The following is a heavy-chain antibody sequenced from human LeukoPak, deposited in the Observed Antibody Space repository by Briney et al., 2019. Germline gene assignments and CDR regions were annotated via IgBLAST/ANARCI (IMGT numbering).Heavy chain of an antibody. CDR2: ILNDGGST. CDR1: GFTFNTYW. CDR3: VRHNYGYDY. D-gene: IGHD5-18*01. J-gene: IGHJ4*02. V-gene: IGHV3-74*01. Sequence: GGSRRLSCAAPGFTFNTYWMHGVRKAPGEGPVWVAHILNDGGSTSYADSVKGRFIISRDNAKNTLSLQMNSLRAEDTAVYYCVRHNYGYDYWGQGTPVTVSS.